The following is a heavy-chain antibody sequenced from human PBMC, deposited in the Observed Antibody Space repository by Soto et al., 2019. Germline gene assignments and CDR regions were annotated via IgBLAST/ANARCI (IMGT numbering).Heavy chain of an antibody. CDR2: ISSSSSTI. CDR3: ARIGRLRWGDY. J-gene: IGHJ4*02. V-gene: IGHV3-48*01. CDR1: GFTFSSDS. D-gene: IGHD4-17*01. Sequence: EVQLVESGGGLVQPGGSLRLSCAASGFTFSSDSMNWVRQAPGKGLEWGSYISSSSSTIYYADSVKGRFTISRYNAKNSLYLQMNSLRAEDTAVYYCARIGRLRWGDYWGQGTLVTVSS.